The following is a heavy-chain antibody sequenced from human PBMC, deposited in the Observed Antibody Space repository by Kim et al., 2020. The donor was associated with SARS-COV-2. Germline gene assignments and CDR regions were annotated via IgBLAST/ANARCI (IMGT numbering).Heavy chain of an antibody. CDR1: GGSIGSTDYY. Sequence: SETLSLTCTVSGGSIGSTDYYWGWIRQPPGKGLEWIASIFYSGSTYYNPSLKSRVTISADTSKNQFSLKLTSVTAADTAVYYCARHHSGWYVNYWGQGTLVTVSS. CDR2: IFYSGST. V-gene: IGHV4-39*01. J-gene: IGHJ4*02. CDR3: ARHHSGWYVNY. D-gene: IGHD6-19*01.